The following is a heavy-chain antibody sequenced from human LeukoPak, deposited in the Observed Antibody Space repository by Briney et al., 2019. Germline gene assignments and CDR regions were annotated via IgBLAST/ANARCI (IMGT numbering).Heavy chain of an antibody. CDR1: GYSFTSYW. J-gene: IGHJ4*02. CDR2: IYPGDSDT. CDR3: ARYWDSGTYCDY. V-gene: IGHV5-51*01. Sequence: GESLKISCKGSGYSFTSYWIAWVRHMPGKGLEWMGIIYPGDSDTRYSPSFQGQVTISVDNSISTAYVQWSSLKASDTAMYYCARYWDSGTYCDYWGQGTQVTVSS. D-gene: IGHD1-26*01.